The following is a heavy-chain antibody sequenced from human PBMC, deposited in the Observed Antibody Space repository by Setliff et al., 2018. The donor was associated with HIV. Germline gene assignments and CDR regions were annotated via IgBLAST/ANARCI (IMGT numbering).Heavy chain of an antibody. CDR1: GYTFTSYA. CDR3: ATRGEQLYFYGMDV. D-gene: IGHD1-26*01. V-gene: IGHV7-4-1*02. Sequence: ASVKVSCKASGYTFTSYAVNWVRQAPGQGLEWVGWIHTNTGDPTYAQGFTGRLVFSFDTSVSTAYLQISGLKAEDTAVYYCATRGEQLYFYGMDVWGQGTTVTVSS. CDR2: IHTNTGDP. J-gene: IGHJ6*02.